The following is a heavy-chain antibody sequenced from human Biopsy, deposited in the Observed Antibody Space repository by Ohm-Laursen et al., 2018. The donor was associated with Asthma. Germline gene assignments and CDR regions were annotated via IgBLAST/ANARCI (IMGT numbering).Heavy chain of an antibody. V-gene: IGHV4-39*01. CDR2: IYYSGTT. Sequence: GTLSLTCSLSSGSGGYMRRGNYYWGWIRQPPGKGLEWIGSIYYSGTTYYNPSLESRLTGSADPSKNQFSLKLNSVTAADTAVYYCVRGSSSWHHGPFHYYYGLDVWGQGTTATVSS. J-gene: IGHJ6*02. CDR3: VRGSSSWHHGPFHYYYGLDV. D-gene: IGHD6-13*01. CDR1: SGSGGYMRRGNYY.